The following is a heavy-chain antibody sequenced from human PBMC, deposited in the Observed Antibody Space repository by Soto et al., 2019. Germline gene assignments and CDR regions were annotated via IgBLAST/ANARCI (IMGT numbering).Heavy chain of an antibody. J-gene: IGHJ4*02. Sequence: GGSLRLSCAASGFTFSSYGMHWVRQAPGKGLEWVAVIWYDGSNKYYADSVKGRFTISRDNSKNTLYLQMNSLRAEDTAVYYCAKSDDYGGNAPHDYWGQGTLVTVSS. D-gene: IGHD4-17*01. CDR2: IWYDGSNK. CDR3: AKSDDYGGNAPHDY. V-gene: IGHV3-30*02. CDR1: GFTFSSYG.